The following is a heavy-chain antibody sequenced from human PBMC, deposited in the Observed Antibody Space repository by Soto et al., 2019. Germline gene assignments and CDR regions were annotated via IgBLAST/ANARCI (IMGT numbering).Heavy chain of an antibody. Sequence: PGGSLRLSCAASGFTFSSYAMNWVRQAPGRGLEWVSGISGSGGSTYYADSVKGRFTISRDNSKNTLYVQMNSLRAEDTAVYYCANLAYSSSLKNVFYSSGQGSMVT. CDR1: GFTFSSYA. D-gene: IGHD6-13*01. V-gene: IGHV3-23*01. CDR2: ISGSGGST. CDR3: ANLAYSSSLKNVFYS. J-gene: IGHJ3*02.